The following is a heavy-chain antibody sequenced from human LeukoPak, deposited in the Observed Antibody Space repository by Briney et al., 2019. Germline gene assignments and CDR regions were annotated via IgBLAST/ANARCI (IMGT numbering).Heavy chain of an antibody. Sequence: GGSLRLSCAASGFTFSSYAMHWVRQAPGKGLEWVAVISYDGSNKYYAVSVKGRFTISRDNSKNTLYLQMNSLRAEDTAVYYCAREWLHCCGGSCFDYWGQGTLVTVSS. D-gene: IGHD2-15*01. CDR2: ISYDGSNK. J-gene: IGHJ4*02. V-gene: IGHV3-30*04. CDR1: GFTFSSYA. CDR3: AREWLHCCGGSCFDY.